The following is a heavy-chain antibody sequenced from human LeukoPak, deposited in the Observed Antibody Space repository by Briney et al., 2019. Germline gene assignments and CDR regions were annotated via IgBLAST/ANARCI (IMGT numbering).Heavy chain of an antibody. D-gene: IGHD1-26*01. CDR1: GGTFSSYA. Sequence: SVKVSCKASGGTFSSYAISWVRQAPGQGLEWMGGIIPIFGTANYAQKFQGRVTITTDESTSTAYMELSSLRSEDTAVYYCAGANSGSYPFDYWGQGTLVTVSP. J-gene: IGHJ4*02. CDR3: AGANSGSYPFDY. V-gene: IGHV1-69*05. CDR2: IIPIFGTA.